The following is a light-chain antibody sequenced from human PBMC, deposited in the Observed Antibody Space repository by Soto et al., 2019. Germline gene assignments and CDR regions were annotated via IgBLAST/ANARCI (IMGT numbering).Light chain of an antibody. V-gene: IGLV2-14*01. CDR1: SSDVDAYDY. CDR2: DVK. J-gene: IGLJ2*01. CDR3: SSYTSSSSVI. Sequence: QSALTQPASVSGSPGQSIAISCTGTSSDVDAYDYVSWYQQHPGKAPKLMIYDVKYRPSGVSNRFSGSKSGNTASLTISGLQAEDEADYYCSSYTSSSSVIFGGGTKLTVL.